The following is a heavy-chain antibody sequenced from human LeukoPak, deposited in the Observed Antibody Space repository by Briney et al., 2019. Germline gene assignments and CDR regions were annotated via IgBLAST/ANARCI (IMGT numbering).Heavy chain of an antibody. CDR2: IRAETAGGTT. D-gene: IGHD2-15*01. Sequence: GGSLGLSCAASGFTFNNAWMSWVLQAPGKGLEWVGRIRAETAGGTTDYGAPVKGRFTISRDDSKNTLYLQMNSLKTEDTAVYFCSTGGGTNDYWGQGTLVTVSS. CDR1: GFTFNNAW. CDR3: STGGGTNDY. V-gene: IGHV3-15*01. J-gene: IGHJ4*02.